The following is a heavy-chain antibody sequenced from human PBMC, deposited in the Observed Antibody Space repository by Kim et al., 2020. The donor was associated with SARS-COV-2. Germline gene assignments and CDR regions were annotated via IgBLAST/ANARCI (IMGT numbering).Heavy chain of an antibody. Sequence: GGSLRLSCAASGFTFSSYGMHWVRQAPGKGLEWVAVISYDGSNKYYADSVKGRFTISRDNSKNTLYLQMNSLRAEDTAVYYCAKDLYYYDSSGSLDYWGQGTLVTVSS. J-gene: IGHJ4*02. CDR3: AKDLYYYDSSGSLDY. CDR1: GFTFSSYG. D-gene: IGHD3-22*01. CDR2: ISYDGSNK. V-gene: IGHV3-30*18.